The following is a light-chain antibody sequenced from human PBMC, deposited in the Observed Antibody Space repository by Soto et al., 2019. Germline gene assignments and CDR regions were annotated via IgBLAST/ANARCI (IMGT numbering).Light chain of an antibody. V-gene: IGKV1-5*01. J-gene: IGKJ1*01. CDR2: DAS. Sequence: DIQMTQSPSTLSASVGDTVTVTCRASQSVSGWLAWSQQKPGEAPKLLIYDASGLPRGIPSRFSGSGSGTKFTRTIASLQPGDFATYYFQKYEIFSGTFGPGTTVEI. CDR3: QKYEIFSGT. CDR1: QSVSGW.